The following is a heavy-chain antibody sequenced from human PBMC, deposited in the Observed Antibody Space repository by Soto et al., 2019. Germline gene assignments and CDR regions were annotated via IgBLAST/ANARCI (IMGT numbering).Heavy chain of an antibody. CDR2: INPSAGST. Sequence: QVQLVQSGAEVKKPGASVKVSCKASGYSFSDSIINWVRQAPGQGLEWMGIINPSAGSTNYAQKFQGRVTMTRDTSTSTGYMELSSLRSEDTAVYYCARDLRAGGDYWGQGTLVTVSS. D-gene: IGHD1-26*01. CDR3: ARDLRAGGDY. J-gene: IGHJ4*02. V-gene: IGHV1-46*01. CDR1: GYSFSDSI.